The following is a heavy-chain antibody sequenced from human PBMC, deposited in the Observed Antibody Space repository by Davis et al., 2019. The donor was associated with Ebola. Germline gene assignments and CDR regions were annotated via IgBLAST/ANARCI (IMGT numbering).Heavy chain of an antibody. J-gene: IGHJ6*02. D-gene: IGHD6-13*01. CDR2: IYSGGST. V-gene: IGHV3-66*01. CDR1: GGSISSSSYY. Sequence: ETLSLTCTVSGGSISSSSYYWGWLRQPPGTGLEWVSVIYSGGSTYYADSVKGRFTISRDNSKNTLYLQMNSLRAEDTAVYYCARAGYSSHYYDYGMDVWGQGTTVTVSS. CDR3: ARAGYSSHYYDYGMDV.